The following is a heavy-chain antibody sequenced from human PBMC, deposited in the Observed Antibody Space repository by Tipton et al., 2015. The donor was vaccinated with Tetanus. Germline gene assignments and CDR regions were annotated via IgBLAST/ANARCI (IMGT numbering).Heavy chain of an antibody. D-gene: IGHD2-2*01. J-gene: IGHJ4*02. Sequence: GLVKPSETLSLTCIVSGDAISTNSYFWGWIRQPPGKGLEWVGTITYSGSTYYNPSLQSRVTVSADTSKNQFSLRLTSVTAADTAVYYCARGWSECSSWSCSPFDSWGQGTLVTVSS. CDR3: ARGWSECSSWSCSPFDS. CDR2: ITYSGST. V-gene: IGHV4-39*07. CDR1: GDAISTNSYF.